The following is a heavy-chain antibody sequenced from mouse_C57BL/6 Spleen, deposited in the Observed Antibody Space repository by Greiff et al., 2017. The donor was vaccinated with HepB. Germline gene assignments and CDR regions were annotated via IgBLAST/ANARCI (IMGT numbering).Heavy chain of an antibody. Sequence: QVQLKESGPELVKPGASVKISCKASGYAFSSSWMNWVKQRPGKGLEWIGRIYPGDGDTNYNGKFKGKATLTADKSSSTAYMQLSSLTSEDSAVYFCARRRSNWYFDVWGTGTTVTVSS. CDR3: ARRRSNWYFDV. J-gene: IGHJ1*03. D-gene: IGHD5-1*01. CDR2: IYPGDGDT. V-gene: IGHV1-82*01. CDR1: GYAFSSSW.